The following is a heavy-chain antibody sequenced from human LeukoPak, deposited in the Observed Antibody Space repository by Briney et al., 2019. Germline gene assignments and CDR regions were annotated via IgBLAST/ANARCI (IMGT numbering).Heavy chain of an antibody. CDR2: IYPGDSDT. J-gene: IGHJ2*01. Sequence: GESLKISCKGSGYSFTSYWIGWVRQMPGKGLGWMGVIYPGDSDTRYSPSFQGQVTISADKSISTAYLQWSSLKASDTAMYYCARHELDPDWYFDLWGRGTLVTVSS. CDR3: ARHELDPDWYFDL. V-gene: IGHV5-51*01. CDR1: GYSFTSYW. D-gene: IGHD6-13*01.